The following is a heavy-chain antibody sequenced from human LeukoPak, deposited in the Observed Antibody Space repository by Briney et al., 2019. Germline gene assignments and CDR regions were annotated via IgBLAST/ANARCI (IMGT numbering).Heavy chain of an antibody. CDR1: GFTFSSYA. Sequence: GGSLRLSCAASGFTFSSYAMHWVRQAPGKGLEWVAVISYDGSNKYYADSVKGRFTISRDNSKNTLYLQMNSLKTEDTAVYYCTTGPDGMIEAKAVYWGQGTLVTVSS. CDR3: TTGPDGMIEAKAVY. CDR2: ISYDGSNK. J-gene: IGHJ4*02. D-gene: IGHD5-12*01. V-gene: IGHV3-30*04.